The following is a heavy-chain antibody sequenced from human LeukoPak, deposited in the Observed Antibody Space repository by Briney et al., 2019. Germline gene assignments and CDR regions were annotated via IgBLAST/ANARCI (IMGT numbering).Heavy chain of an antibody. CDR1: GLTFTSYA. D-gene: IGHD2-21*02. CDR2: ISGSGGST. J-gene: IGHJ3*02. Sequence: GGSLRLSCAASGLTFTSYAMSWVRQAPGKGLEWVSAISGSGGSTYYADSVKGRFTISRDNSKNTLYLQMNSLRAGDTAIYYCAKAENVVVTADAFDIWGRGTMVTVSS. CDR3: AKAENVVVTADAFDI. V-gene: IGHV3-23*01.